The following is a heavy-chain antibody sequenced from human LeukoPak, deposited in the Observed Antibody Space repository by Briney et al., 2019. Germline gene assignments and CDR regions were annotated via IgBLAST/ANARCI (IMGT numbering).Heavy chain of an antibody. CDR3: AKDREWFDY. CDR2: ISGSGSSK. D-gene: IGHD3-3*01. V-gene: IGHV3-23*01. J-gene: IGHJ4*02. Sequence: GGSLTLSCAASGFTFSSYTMSWVRQPPGKGLEWVSYISGSGSSKYYADSVKGRFTISRENSKNTRYLQMNSLRAEVTAVYDCAKDREWFDYCGEGTLVTVSS. CDR1: GFTFSSYT.